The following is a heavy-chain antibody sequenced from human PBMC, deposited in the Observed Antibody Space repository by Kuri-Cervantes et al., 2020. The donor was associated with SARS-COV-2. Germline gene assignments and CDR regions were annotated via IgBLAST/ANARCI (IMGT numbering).Heavy chain of an antibody. CDR2: IIPIFGTA. CDR1: GGTFSSYA. V-gene: IGHV1-69*13. D-gene: IGHD4-17*01. CDR3: ASAWVGDEYYFDY. Sequence: SVKVSCKASGGTFSSYAISWVRQAPGQGLEWMGGIIPIFGTANYAQKFQGRVTITADESTSTAYMELSSPRSEDTAVYYCASAWVGDEYYFDYWGQGTLVTVSS. J-gene: IGHJ4*02.